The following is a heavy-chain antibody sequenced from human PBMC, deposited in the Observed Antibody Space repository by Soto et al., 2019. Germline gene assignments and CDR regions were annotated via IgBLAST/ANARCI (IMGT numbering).Heavy chain of an antibody. Sequence: DVQLLESGGGLVQPGGSLRLSCAASGFTFSNYAMNWVRQAPGKGLEWVSGVTSSGGSTYYADSVKGWFTISRDNSKNIVFLQMNSLRAEDTAVYYCAKEHYVESGPDYWGQGTPVTVSS. CDR3: AKEHYVESGPDY. V-gene: IGHV3-23*01. CDR2: VTSSGGST. D-gene: IGHD3-10*02. J-gene: IGHJ4*02. CDR1: GFTFSNYA.